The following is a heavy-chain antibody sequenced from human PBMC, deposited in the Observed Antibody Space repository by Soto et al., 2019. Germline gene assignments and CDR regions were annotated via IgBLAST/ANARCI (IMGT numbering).Heavy chain of an antibody. CDR2: IKTSGDTN. D-gene: IGHD2-21*02. Sequence: GGSLRLSCAASGFAFSNCAMSWVRQAPGKGLEWVSTIKTSGDTNFYADPVKGRFTTSRDDSKNTLYLQMNSLRAEDTATYYCTQDVTGEIGGDFWGKGTTATVS. J-gene: IGHJ6*03. CDR3: TQDVTGEIGGDF. CDR1: GFAFSNCA. V-gene: IGHV3-23*05.